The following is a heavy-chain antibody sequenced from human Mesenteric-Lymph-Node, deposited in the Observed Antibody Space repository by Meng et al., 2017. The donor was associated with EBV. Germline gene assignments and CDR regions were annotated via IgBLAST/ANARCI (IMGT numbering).Heavy chain of an antibody. CDR2: ISYDGSNE. J-gene: IGHJ4*02. Sequence: QLVESGGGVVQPGRSLRLSCAASGFTFRSYAMHWVRQAPGKGLEWVAVISYDGSNEFYADSVKGRFTISRDNSKNSVYLQMNSLRPEDTALYYCVKQALVGAFEYWGQGTLVTVSS. D-gene: IGHD1-26*01. V-gene: IGHV3-30-3*02. CDR3: VKQALVGAFEY. CDR1: GFTFRSYA.